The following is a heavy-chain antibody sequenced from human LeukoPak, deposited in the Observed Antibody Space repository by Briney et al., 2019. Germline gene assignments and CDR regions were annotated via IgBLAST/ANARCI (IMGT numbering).Heavy chain of an antibody. Sequence: PSETLSLTCAVYGGSFSGYYWSWIRQPPGKGLEWIGEINHSGSTNYNPSLKRRVTISVDTSKNQFSLKLSSVTAAHTAVYYCARARSGDYWGQGTLVTVSS. V-gene: IGHV4-34*01. CDR2: INHSGST. CDR1: GGSFSGYY. CDR3: ARARSGDY. D-gene: IGHD1-26*01. J-gene: IGHJ4*02.